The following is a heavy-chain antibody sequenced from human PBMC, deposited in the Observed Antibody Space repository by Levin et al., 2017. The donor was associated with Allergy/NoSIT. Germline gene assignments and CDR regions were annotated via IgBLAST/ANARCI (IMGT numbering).Heavy chain of an antibody. J-gene: IGHJ4*02. V-gene: IGHV1-2*02. CDR3: AGAPGSGWEFDY. D-gene: IGHD6-19*01. CDR2: INPDSGGT. CDR1: GYTFTGYY. Sequence: GESLKISCMPSGYTFTGYYMHWVRQAPGQGLEWMGWINPDSGGTNYAQKFQGRVTMTRDTSISTAYMELSRLRSDDTAVYYCAGAPGSGWEFDYWGQGTLVSVSS.